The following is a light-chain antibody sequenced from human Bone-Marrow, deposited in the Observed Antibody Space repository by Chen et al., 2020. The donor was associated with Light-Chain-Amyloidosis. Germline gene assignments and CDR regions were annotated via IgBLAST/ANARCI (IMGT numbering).Light chain of an antibody. CDR1: QSISTY. CDR3: QQSYSTPPYT. J-gene: IGKJ2*01. CDR2: AAS. Sequence: DIQLTQSPSSLSASVGYRVTITCRASQSISTYLNWYQQKPGKAPTLLFYAASSLQSGFPSRFSGSGSGTDFTLTISCLQPEDFATYYYQQSYSTPPYTFGQGTKQEIK. V-gene: IGKV1-39*01.